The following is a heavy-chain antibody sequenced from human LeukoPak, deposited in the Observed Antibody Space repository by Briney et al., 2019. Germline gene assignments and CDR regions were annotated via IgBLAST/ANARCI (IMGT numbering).Heavy chain of an antibody. Sequence: SETLSLTCTVSGGSISSYYWSWIRQPPGKGLEWIGYIYNSGSTNYNHSLKSRVTISEDMSNNQFSLKLSSVTAADTAVYYCARALRLWGGNSGIAFDIWGQGTMVTVSS. CDR1: GGSISSYY. J-gene: IGHJ3*02. CDR3: ARALRLWGGNSGIAFDI. CDR2: IYNSGST. V-gene: IGHV4-59*01. D-gene: IGHD4-23*01.